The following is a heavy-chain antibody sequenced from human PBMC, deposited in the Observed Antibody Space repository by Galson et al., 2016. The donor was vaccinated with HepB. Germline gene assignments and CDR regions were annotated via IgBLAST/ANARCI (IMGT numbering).Heavy chain of an antibody. CDR1: GFSFTKFA. CDR3: AKDGVIGRHYHYGMDV. J-gene: IGHJ6*02. D-gene: IGHD3-16*02. Sequence: SLRLSCAASGFSFTKFAMSWVRQAPGKGLEWVSGIRSSGDETYYADSVKGRFTISRDNSNNTLTLQMTSLRVEDTAIYFCAKDGVIGRHYHYGMDVWGQGTTVTVSS. V-gene: IGHV3-23*01. CDR2: IRSSGDET.